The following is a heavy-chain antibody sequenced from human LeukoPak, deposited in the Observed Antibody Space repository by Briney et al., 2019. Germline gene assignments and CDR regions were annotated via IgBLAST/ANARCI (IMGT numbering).Heavy chain of an antibody. CDR3: AREVRAYGGYSQSDY. CDR1: GFTFSSYE. Sequence: GGSLRLSCAASGFTFSSYEMNWVHQAPGKGLEWVSYISSSGSTIYYADSVKGRFTISRDNAKNSLYLQMNSLRAEDTAVYYCAREVRAYGGYSQSDYWGQGTLVTVSS. D-gene: IGHD5-12*01. CDR2: ISSSGSTI. V-gene: IGHV3-48*03. J-gene: IGHJ4*02.